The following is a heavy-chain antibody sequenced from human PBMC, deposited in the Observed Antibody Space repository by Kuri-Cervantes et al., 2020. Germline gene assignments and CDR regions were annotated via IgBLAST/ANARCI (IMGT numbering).Heavy chain of an antibody. J-gene: IGHJ4*02. Sequence: ASVKVSCKASGYTFTSYYMHWVRQAPGQGLEWMGIINPSGGSTSYAQKFQGRVTMTRDTSTSTVYMELSSLRSDDTAVYYCARDNLNVWDYYDSSGYYYFPYWGQGTLVTVSS. D-gene: IGHD3-22*01. V-gene: IGHV1-46*01. CDR3: ARDNLNVWDYYDSSGYYYFPY. CDR1: GYTFTSYY. CDR2: INPSGGST.